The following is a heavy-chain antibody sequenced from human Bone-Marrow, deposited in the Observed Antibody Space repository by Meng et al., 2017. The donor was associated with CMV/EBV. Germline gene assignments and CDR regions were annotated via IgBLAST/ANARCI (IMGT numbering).Heavy chain of an antibody. V-gene: IGHV4-59*11. CDR2: MYHTERT. Sequence: GPLRLSCTVSGGSISRHYWSWIRQPPGKGLEWIGYMYHTERTNYNPSLESRLTISVDTSKNHFSLELRSVTAADTAVYYCARDTDFWSGSGPYGMDVWGQGTTVTVPS. CDR3: ARDTDFWSGSGPYGMDV. CDR1: GGSISRHY. D-gene: IGHD3-3*01. J-gene: IGHJ6*02.